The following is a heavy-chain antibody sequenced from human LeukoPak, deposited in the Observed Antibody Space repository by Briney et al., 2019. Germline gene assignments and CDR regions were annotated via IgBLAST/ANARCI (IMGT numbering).Heavy chain of an antibody. D-gene: IGHD5-24*01. V-gene: IGHV1-46*01. CDR3: ARGGLRDGYNSVSPTDY. J-gene: IGHJ4*02. Sequence: GASVKVSCKASGYTFTSYYMHWVRQAPGQGLEWMGIINPSGGSTSYAQKFQGRVTMTRDTSTSTVYTELSSLRSEDTAVYYCARGGLRDGYNSVSPTDYWGQGTLVTVSS. CDR2: INPSGGST. CDR1: GYTFTSYY.